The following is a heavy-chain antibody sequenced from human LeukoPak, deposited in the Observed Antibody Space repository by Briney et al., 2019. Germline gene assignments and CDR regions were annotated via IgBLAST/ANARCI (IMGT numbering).Heavy chain of an antibody. J-gene: IGHJ3*02. D-gene: IGHD1-20*01. CDR3: ARAWYNWNDGLFDI. V-gene: IGHV4-61*02. CDR1: GGSISSGSYY. Sequence: SQTLSLTCTVSGGSISSGSYYWSWIRQPAGKGLEWIGRIYTSGSTNYNPSLKSRVTISVDTSKNQFSLKLSSVTAADTAVCYCARAWYNWNDGLFDIWGQGTMVTVSS. CDR2: IYTSGST.